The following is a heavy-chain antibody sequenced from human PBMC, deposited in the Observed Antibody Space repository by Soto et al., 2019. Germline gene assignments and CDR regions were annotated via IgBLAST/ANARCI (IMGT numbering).Heavy chain of an antibody. V-gene: IGHV4-34*01. CDR3: ARDKTTGRLDY. Sequence: QVQLQQWGAGLLKPSETLSLTCAVYGGSFSGYYWTWIRQPPGTGLEWIGEINHSGSTNYNPSLKXXVTISVDTSKNQFSLKLTSVTAADTAVYYWARDKTTGRLDYWGQGTLVTVSS. D-gene: IGHD1-7*01. J-gene: IGHJ4*02. CDR1: GGSFSGYY. CDR2: INHSGST.